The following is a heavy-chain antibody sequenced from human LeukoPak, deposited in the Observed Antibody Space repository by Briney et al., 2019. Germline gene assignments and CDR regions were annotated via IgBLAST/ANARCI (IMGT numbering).Heavy chain of an antibody. D-gene: IGHD3-16*01. Sequence: SETRSFTSTIPGSSITSVSHYWGWIRQPPGKGLKWMGDIYYTGSTYYSPSLRSRVTMSVHTSENQFSLRLNSVTAVDTAVYYCARRWGNIVGVTYEYWGQGTLVTVSS. CDR3: ARRWGNIVGVTYEY. CDR1: GSSITSVSHY. J-gene: IGHJ4*02. CDR2: IYYTGST. V-gene: IGHV4-39*01.